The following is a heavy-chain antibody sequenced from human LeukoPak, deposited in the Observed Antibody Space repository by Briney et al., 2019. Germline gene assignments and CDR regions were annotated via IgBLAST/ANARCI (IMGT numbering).Heavy chain of an antibody. V-gene: IGHV3-53*04. Sequence: GGSLRLSCAASGFTVSSNYMSWVRQAPGKGLEWVSVIYSGGSTYYADSVKGRFTISRHNSKNTLYLQMNSLRAEDTAVYYCARLVTRTGYSSGWPARYENYFDYWGQGTLVTVSS. J-gene: IGHJ4*02. CDR1: GFTVSSNY. CDR3: ARLVTRTGYSSGWPARYENYFDY. D-gene: IGHD6-19*01. CDR2: IYSGGST.